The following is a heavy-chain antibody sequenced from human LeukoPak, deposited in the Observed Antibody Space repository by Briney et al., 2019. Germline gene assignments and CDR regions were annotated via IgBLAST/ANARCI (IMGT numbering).Heavy chain of an antibody. CDR2: ISYDGSNK. V-gene: IGHV3-30-3*01. CDR1: GFTFSSYA. D-gene: IGHD2-15*01. Sequence: GRSLRLSCAASGFTFSSYAMHWVRQAPGKGLEWVAVISYDGSNKYYADSVKGRFTISRDNSKNTLYLQMNSLRAEDTAVYYCARDRVVAAARYFDYWGQGTLVTVSS. J-gene: IGHJ4*02. CDR3: ARDRVVAAARYFDY.